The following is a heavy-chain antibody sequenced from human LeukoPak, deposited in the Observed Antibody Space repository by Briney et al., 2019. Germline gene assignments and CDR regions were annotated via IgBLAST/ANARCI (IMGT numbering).Heavy chain of an antibody. J-gene: IGHJ6*03. Sequence: GGSLRLSCAASGFTVSSNYMSWVRQAPGKGLEWVSVIYSGGSTYYADPVKGRFTISRDNSKNTLYLQMNSLRAEDTAVYYCASGSGSYRTPYYYMDVWGTGTTVTVSS. V-gene: IGHV3-53*01. CDR1: GFTVSSNY. CDR2: IYSGGST. CDR3: ASGSGSYRTPYYYMDV. D-gene: IGHD3-10*01.